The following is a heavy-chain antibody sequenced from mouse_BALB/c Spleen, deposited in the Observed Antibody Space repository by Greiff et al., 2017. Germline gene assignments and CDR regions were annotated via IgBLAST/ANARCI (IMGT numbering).Heavy chain of an antibody. Sequence: DVKLVESGGGLVKPGGSLKLSCAASGFTFSDYYMYWVRQTPEKRLEWVATISDGGSYTYYPDSVKGRFTISRDNAKNNLYLQMSSLKSEDTAMYYCARERTGYYAMDYWGQGTSVTVSS. V-gene: IGHV5-4*02. J-gene: IGHJ4*01. CDR3: ARERTGYYAMDY. CDR2: ISDGGSYT. CDR1: GFTFSDYY.